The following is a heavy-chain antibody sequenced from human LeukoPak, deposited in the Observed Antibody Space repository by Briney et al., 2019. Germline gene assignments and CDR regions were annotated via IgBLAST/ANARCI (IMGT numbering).Heavy chain of an antibody. J-gene: IGHJ4*02. CDR3: ARAEGGY. Sequence: PGRSLRLSCAASGFTFSNYGVHWVSQTPGKGLEWVVVISSDGTNKYYEDSVTGRFTISRDNSKNTVYLQMNGLGDEDTAVCYCARAEGGYWGQGTLVTVSS. V-gene: IGHV3-30*03. CDR2: ISSDGTNK. CDR1: GFTFSNYG.